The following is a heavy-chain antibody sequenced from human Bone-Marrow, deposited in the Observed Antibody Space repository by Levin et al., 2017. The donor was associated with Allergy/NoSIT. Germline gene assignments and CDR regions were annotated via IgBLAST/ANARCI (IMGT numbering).Heavy chain of an antibody. V-gene: IGHV1-2*02. D-gene: IGHD3-3*01. CDR2: INPNSGGT. Sequence: ASVKVSCKASGYTFTGYYMHWVRQAPGQGLEWMGWINPNSGGTNYAQKFQGRVTMTRDTSIRTAYMELSRLRSDDTAVYYCARGSYYDGKTFDYWGQGTLVTVSS. CDR3: ARGSYYDGKTFDY. J-gene: IGHJ4*02. CDR1: GYTFTGYY.